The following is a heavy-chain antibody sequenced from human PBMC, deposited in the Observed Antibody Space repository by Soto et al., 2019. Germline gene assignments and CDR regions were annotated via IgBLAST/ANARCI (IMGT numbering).Heavy chain of an antibody. V-gene: IGHV1-46*01. CDR2: INPIGGST. CDR3: ARVGGYSYGGVDY. D-gene: IGHD5-18*01. Sequence: QVQLVQSGAEVKKPGASVKVSCKASGYTFTSYYMHWVRQAPGQGLEWMGIINPIGGSTTYAQKFQGRVTMTRDTSTSTVYVALRTLRSEDTAVYSCARVGGYSYGGVDYWGQGTLVTVSS. CDR1: GYTFTSYY. J-gene: IGHJ4*02.